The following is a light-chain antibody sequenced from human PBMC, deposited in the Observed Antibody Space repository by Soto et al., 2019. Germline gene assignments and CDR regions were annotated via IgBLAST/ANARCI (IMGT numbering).Light chain of an antibody. CDR3: SSYAGSNVWV. Sequence: QSVLTQPPSASGTPGQRVTISCSGSSSNIGSNYVYWYQQLPGTAPKLLIFSNNQRPSGVPDRFSGSKSGTSASLAISGLRSEDEADYYCSSYAGSNVWVFGGGTKVTVL. V-gene: IGLV1-47*02. J-gene: IGLJ3*02. CDR1: SSNIGSNY. CDR2: SNN.